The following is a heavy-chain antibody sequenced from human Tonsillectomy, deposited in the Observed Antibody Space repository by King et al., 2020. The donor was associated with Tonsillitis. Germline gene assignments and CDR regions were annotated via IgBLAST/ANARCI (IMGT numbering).Heavy chain of an antibody. V-gene: IGHV4-4*07. Sequence: VQLQESGPGLVKPSETLSLTCTVSGGSINNYYWSWIRQPAGKGLEWIGRIYTSGSTNYNPSLKSRVTMSVDTSKNQVSLKLTSVTAADTAVYYCARCSWGVDYSNRLGWFDPWGQGILVTVSS. D-gene: IGHD4-11*01. J-gene: IGHJ5*02. CDR1: GGSINNYY. CDR3: ARCSWGVDYSNRLGWFDP. CDR2: IYTSGST.